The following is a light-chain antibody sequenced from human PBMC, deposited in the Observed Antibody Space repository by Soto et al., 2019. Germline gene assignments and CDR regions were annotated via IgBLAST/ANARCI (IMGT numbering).Light chain of an antibody. Sequence: DIRMTQSPSTLSASVGDRVTITCRASQSISSWLAWYEQKPGQAPKLLIYDASSLESGVPSRFRGSGSGTEFTLTISSLQPDDFATYYCHQYNSYLWTFGQGTKVEIK. J-gene: IGKJ1*01. CDR1: QSISSW. CDR3: HQYNSYLWT. V-gene: IGKV1-5*01. CDR2: DAS.